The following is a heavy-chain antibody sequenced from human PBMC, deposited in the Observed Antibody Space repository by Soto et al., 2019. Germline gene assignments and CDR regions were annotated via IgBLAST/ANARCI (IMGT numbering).Heavy chain of an antibody. J-gene: IGHJ6*02. CDR1: RYTLPSYD. CDR2: MNPNSGNT. V-gene: IGHV1-8*01. CDR3: ARSINFYYYGMDV. Sequence: ASVKASCKDSRYTLPSYDMSWVRQATGQGLEWMGWMNPNSGNTGYGQKFQGRVNMTRNTSISTAYMELSSLRSEDTAVYYCARSINFYYYGMDVWGQGTTVTVS.